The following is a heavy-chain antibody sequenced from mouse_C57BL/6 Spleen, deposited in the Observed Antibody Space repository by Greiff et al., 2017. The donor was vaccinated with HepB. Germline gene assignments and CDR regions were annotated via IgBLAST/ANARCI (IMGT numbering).Heavy chain of an antibody. D-gene: IGHD2-14*01. J-gene: IGHJ2*01. CDR3: ARCASVRPYFDY. Sequence: QVQLQQPGAELVKPGASVKMSCKASGYTFTSYWITWVKQRPGQGLEWIGDIYPGSGSTNYNEKFKSKATLTVDTSSSTAYMQLSSLTSEDSAVYYCARCASVRPYFDYWGQGTTLTVSS. CDR1: GYTFTSYW. CDR2: IYPGSGST. V-gene: IGHV1-55*01.